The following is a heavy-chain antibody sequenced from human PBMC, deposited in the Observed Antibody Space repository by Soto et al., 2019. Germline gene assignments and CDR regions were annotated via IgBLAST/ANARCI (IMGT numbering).Heavy chain of an antibody. D-gene: IGHD2-2*01. CDR1: GFTFSNYW. Sequence: EVQLVESGGGLVQPGGSLRLSCAASGFTFSNYWMSWVRQAPGKGLEWVANIKQDGSEKYYVYSVTGRFTISRDNAKNSRYLQMNSLRAEDTAVYYCAIKNRIVVVPAAKNDAFDIWGQGTMVTVSS. CDR2: IKQDGSEK. J-gene: IGHJ3*02. CDR3: AIKNRIVVVPAAKNDAFDI. V-gene: IGHV3-7*01.